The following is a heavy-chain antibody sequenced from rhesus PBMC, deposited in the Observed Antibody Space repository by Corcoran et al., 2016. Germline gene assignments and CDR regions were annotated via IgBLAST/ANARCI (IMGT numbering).Heavy chain of an antibody. J-gene: IGHJ6*01. CDR3: ARYCTGSGCYAGLDS. CDR1: GGSISSSY. CDR2: IYGSGSST. D-gene: IGHD2-21*01. Sequence: QLQLQESGPGLVKTSETLSVTCAVSGGSISSSYWGWIRQAPGKGLEWIGYIYGSGSSTNYNPSRKSRVTLSVDTSKNQLSLKLSSVTAADTAVYYCARYCTGSGCYAGLDSWGQGVVVTVSS. V-gene: IGHV4-169*01.